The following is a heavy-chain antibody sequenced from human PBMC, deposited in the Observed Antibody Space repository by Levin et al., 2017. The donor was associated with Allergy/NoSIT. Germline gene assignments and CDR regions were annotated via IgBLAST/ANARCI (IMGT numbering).Heavy chain of an antibody. V-gene: IGHV3-74*01. CDR1: GFTFSSYW. CDR3: ARGWTGMAEPPSY. Sequence: GASVKVSCGASGFTFSSYWMHWVRQSPGKGLVWVSRINSDGSSTNYADSVKGRFTISRDNAKNTLYLQMNSLRAEDTAVYYCARGWTGMAEPPSYWGQGTLVTVSS. D-gene: IGHD5-18*01. CDR2: INSDGSST. J-gene: IGHJ4*02.